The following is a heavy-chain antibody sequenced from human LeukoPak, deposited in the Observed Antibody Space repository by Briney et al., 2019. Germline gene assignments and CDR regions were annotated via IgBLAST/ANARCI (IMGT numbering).Heavy chain of an antibody. CDR2: VWFDNSNE. J-gene: IGHJ6*04. Sequence: GGSLRLSCTASGFKFNDYGMYWVRLPPQKGPEWVALVWFDNSNEHYADSVKGRFFISRNNDENTLFLHMNSLTVEDTAVYYCVKGRGPTPLGDAGANVWGKGTAVTVSA. CDR3: VKGRGPTPLGDAGANV. CDR1: GFKFNDYG. V-gene: IGHV3-33*06. D-gene: IGHD1-26*01.